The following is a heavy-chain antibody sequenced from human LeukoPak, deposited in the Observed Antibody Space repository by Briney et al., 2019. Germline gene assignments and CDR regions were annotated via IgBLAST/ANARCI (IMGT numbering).Heavy chain of an antibody. CDR2: ISGSGGNT. Sequence: GGSLRLSCAASGFTFSSYAMSWVRQAPGKGLEWVSSISGSGGNTFYADSVKGRFTISRDNSKNTLYLQMNSLRAEDTAVYYCARSITMVRGVPIDPWGQGTLVTVSS. J-gene: IGHJ5*02. CDR3: ARSITMVRGVPIDP. CDR1: GFTFSSYA. V-gene: IGHV3-23*01. D-gene: IGHD3-10*01.